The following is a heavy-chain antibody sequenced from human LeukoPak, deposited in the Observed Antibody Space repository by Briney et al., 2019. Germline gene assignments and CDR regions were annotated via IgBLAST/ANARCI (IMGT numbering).Heavy chain of an antibody. D-gene: IGHD6-25*01. V-gene: IGHV3-48*03. CDR1: GFTFGSYE. Sequence: GGSLRLSCAASGFTFGSYEMNWVRQAPGKGLEWVSYISNGGSTIYYADSVKGRFTISRDNSKNTLYLQMNSLRAEDTAVYYCAREAGNDAFDIWGQGTMVTVSS. CDR3: AREAGNDAFDI. J-gene: IGHJ3*02. CDR2: ISNGGSTI.